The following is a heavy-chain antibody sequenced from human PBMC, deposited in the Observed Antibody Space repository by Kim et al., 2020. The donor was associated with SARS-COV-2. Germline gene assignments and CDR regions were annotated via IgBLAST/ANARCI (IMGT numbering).Heavy chain of an antibody. CDR3: ARDWGSIAAEVAFDY. CDR2: INPNTGDT. V-gene: IGHV1-2*06. D-gene: IGHD6-6*01. Sequence: ASVKVSCKASGYTFTGYYMHWVRQAPGQGLEWMGRINPNTGDTNYEQKFQDRVTMTRDTSITTAYLELSGLRSDDTAVYFCARDWGSIAAEVAFDYWGQG. J-gene: IGHJ4*02. CDR1: GYTFTGYY.